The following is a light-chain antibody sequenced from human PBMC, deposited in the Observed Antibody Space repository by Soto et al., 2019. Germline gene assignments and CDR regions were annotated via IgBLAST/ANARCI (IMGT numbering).Light chain of an antibody. CDR1: SGDVGAYNY. J-gene: IGLJ2*01. CDR3: SSYTTTTTQV. V-gene: IGLV2-14*01. Sequence: QSALTQPASVSGSPGQSITISCTGTSGDVGAYNYVSWYQHRPGKAPQLMISEVTKRPSGVSDRFSGSKSGNTASLTISGLQAEDEADYYCSSYTTTTTQVFGGGTKLTVL. CDR2: EVT.